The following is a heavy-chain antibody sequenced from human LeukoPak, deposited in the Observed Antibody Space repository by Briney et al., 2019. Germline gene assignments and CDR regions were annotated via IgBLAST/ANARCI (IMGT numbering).Heavy chain of an antibody. Sequence: GGSLRLSCAASGFTFSNYGMHWVRPAPGKGLEWVAFIRYDGNDKYSADSVKGRFTISRDNSKNTLYMHIRSLREEDTGVYYCAKPNPYSGSFFVYDWGQGTLVTVSS. J-gene: IGHJ4*02. V-gene: IGHV3-30*02. CDR1: GFTFSNYG. CDR2: IRYDGNDK. D-gene: IGHD1-26*01. CDR3: AKPNPYSGSFFVYD.